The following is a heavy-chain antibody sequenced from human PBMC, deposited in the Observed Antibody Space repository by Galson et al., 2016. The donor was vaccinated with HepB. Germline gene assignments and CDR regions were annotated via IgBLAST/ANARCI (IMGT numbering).Heavy chain of an antibody. CDR1: GFSFSSYS. J-gene: IGHJ4*02. CDR2: ISNESRYI. V-gene: IGHV3-21*01. D-gene: IGHD3-16*01. CDR3: ARDGVEGSSSVFYFDY. Sequence: SLRLSCAASGFSFSSYSLNWVRQAPGKGLEWVASISNESRYIYYADSVRGRFTISRDNAKSSVFLQMTSLRVEDTALYYCARDGVEGSSSVFYFDYWGQGSFVTVSS.